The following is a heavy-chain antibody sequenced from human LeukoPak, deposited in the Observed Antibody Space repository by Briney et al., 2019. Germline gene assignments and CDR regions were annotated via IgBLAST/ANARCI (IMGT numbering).Heavy chain of an antibody. J-gene: IGHJ6*03. CDR2: INTNTGNP. D-gene: IGHD3-22*01. CDR1: GYTFTSYA. V-gene: IGHV7-4-1*02. Sequence: ASVKVSCKASGYTFTSYAMNWVRQAPGQGLGWMGWINTNTGNPTYAQGFTGRFVFPLDTSVSTAYLQISSLKADDTAVYYCARERNDCYGSSGCVGDSYMDVWGKGTTVTVSS. CDR3: ARERNDCYGSSGCVGDSYMDV.